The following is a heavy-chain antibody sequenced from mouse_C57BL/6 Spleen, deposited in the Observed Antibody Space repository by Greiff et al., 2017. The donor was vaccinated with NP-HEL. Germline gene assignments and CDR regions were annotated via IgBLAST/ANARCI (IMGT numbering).Heavy chain of an antibody. CDR3: ARSTGHYFDY. V-gene: IGHV1-64*01. CDR1: GYTFTSYW. D-gene: IGHD4-1*02. Sequence: VQLQQSGAELVKPGASVKLSCKASGYTFTSYWMHWVKQRPGQGLEWIGMIHPNSGSTNYNEKFKSKATLTVDKSSSTAYMQLSSLTSEDSAVYYCARSTGHYFDYWGQGTTLTVSS. J-gene: IGHJ2*01. CDR2: IHPNSGST.